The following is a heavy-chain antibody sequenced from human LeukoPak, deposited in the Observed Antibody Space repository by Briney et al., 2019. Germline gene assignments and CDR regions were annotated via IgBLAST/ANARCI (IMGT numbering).Heavy chain of an antibody. V-gene: IGHV3-74*01. CDR3: ARESGLLLWFGELSDSGGFDP. J-gene: IGHJ5*02. Sequence: PGGSLRLSCAASGFTFSSYWMHWVRQAPGKGLVWVSRINSDGSSTSYADSVKGRFTISRDNAKNSLYLQMNSLRAEDTAVYYCARESGLLLWFGELSDSGGFDPWGQGTLVTVSS. D-gene: IGHD3-10*01. CDR2: INSDGSST. CDR1: GFTFSSYW.